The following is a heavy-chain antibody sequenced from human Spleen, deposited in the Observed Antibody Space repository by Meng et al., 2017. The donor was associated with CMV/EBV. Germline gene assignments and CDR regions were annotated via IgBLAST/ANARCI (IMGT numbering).Heavy chain of an antibody. CDR2: IDWDDDK. V-gene: IGHV2-70*20. CDR3: ARISGINYGMDV. Sequence: SGPTLVKPTQTLTLTCTFSGFSLSTGGMSVSWVRQPPGKALEWLAVIDWDDDKYYSTSLKTRLTISKDTSKNQVVLTMTKMDPGDTGTYYCARISGINYGMDVWGQGTTVTVSS. J-gene: IGHJ6*02. D-gene: IGHD1-26*01. CDR1: GFSLSTGGMS.